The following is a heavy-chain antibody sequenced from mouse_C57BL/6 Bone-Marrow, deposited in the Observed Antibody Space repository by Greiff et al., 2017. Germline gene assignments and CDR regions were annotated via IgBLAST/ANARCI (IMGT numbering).Heavy chain of an antibody. V-gene: IGHV1-82*01. CDR3: ARGGYGNYVWFAY. CDR2: IYPGDGDT. CDR1: GYAFSSSW. J-gene: IGHJ3*01. Sequence: VQLQQSGPELVKPGASVKISCKASGYAFSSSWMNWVKQRPGKGLEWIGRIYPGDGDTNYNGKFKGKATLTADKSSSTAYMQLSSLTSEDSAVYFCARGGYGNYVWFAYWGQGTLVTVSA. D-gene: IGHD2-10*02.